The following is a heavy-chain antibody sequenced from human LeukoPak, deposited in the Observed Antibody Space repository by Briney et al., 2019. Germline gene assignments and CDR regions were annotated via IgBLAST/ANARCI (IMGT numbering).Heavy chain of an antibody. CDR1: GFTFSSYA. J-gene: IGHJ4*02. V-gene: IGHV3-30*04. D-gene: IGHD3-3*01. CDR3: ARSSPYYDFWSGYYHYFDY. Sequence: PGGSLRLSCAASGFTFSSYAMRWVRQAPGKGLEWVAVISYDGSNKYYADSVKGRFTISRDNSKNTLYLQMNSLRAEDTAVYYCARSSPYYDFWSGYYHYFDYWGQGTLVTVSS. CDR2: ISYDGSNK.